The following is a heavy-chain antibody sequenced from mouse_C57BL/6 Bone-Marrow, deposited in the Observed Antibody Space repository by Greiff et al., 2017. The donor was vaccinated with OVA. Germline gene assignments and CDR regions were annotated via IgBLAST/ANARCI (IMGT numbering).Heavy chain of an antibody. CDR2: ISGGGGNT. Sequence: EVKLMESGGGLVKPGGSLKLSCAASGFTFSSYTMSWVRQTPEKRLEWVATISGGGGNTYYPDSVKGRFTISRDHAKNTLYLQMSSLRSEDTALYYCARHAGSSPGFAYWGQGTLVTVSA. CDR3: ARHAGSSPGFAY. V-gene: IGHV5-9*01. J-gene: IGHJ3*01. CDR1: GFTFSSYT.